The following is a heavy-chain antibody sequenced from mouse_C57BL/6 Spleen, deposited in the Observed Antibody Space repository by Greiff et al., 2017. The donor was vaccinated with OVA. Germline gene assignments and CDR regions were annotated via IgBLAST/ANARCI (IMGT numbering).Heavy chain of an antibody. D-gene: IGHD1-1*01. CDR3: ARDTTVPFAY. J-gene: IGHJ3*01. V-gene: IGHV5-4*01. CDR2: ISDGGSYT. Sequence: DVKLVESGGGLVKPGGSLKLSCAASGFTFSSYAMSWVRQTPEKRLEWVATISDGGSYTYYPDNVKGRFTISRDNAKNNLYLQMSHLKSEDTAMYYCARDTTVPFAYWGQGTLVTVSA. CDR1: GFTFSSYA.